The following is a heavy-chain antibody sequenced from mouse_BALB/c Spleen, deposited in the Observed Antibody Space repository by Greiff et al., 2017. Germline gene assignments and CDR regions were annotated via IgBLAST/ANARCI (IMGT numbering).Heavy chain of an antibody. CDR2: IDPANGNT. J-gene: IGHJ3*01. D-gene: IGHD2-3*01. Sequence: EVQLQQSGAGLVKPGASVKLSCTASGFNIKDTYMHWVKQRPEQGLEWIGRIDPANGNTKYDPKFQGKATITADTSSNTAYLQLSSLTSEDTAVYYCASIYDGYTFAYWGQGTLVTVSA. CDR1: GFNIKDTY. CDR3: ASIYDGYTFAY. V-gene: IGHV14-3*02.